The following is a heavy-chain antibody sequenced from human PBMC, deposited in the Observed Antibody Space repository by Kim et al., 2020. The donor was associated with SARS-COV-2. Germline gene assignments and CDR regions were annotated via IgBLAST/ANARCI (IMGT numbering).Heavy chain of an antibody. CDR2: ISWNSGSI. V-gene: IGHV3-9*01. D-gene: IGHD3-22*01. CDR1: GFTFDDYA. Sequence: GGSLRLSCAASGFTFDDYAMHWVRQAPGKGLEWVSGISWNSGSIGYADSVKGRFTISRDNAKNSLYLQMNSLRAEDTALYYCAKAKGVYYDSSGHLDYWG. CDR3: AKAKGVYYDSSGHLDY. J-gene: IGHJ4*01.